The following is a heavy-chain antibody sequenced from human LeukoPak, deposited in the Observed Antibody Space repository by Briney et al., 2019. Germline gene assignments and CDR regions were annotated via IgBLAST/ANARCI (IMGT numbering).Heavy chain of an antibody. CDR2: MSPNNGKT. J-gene: IGHJ4*02. Sequence: ASVKVSCKASGYTFSNYDINWARQATGQGLEWMGWMSPNNGKTGYAQNFQGRVTMTRDTSISTAYMELRRLRIEDTAVYYCARGPPESSSSDSWGQGTLVTVSS. CDR1: GYTFSNYD. D-gene: IGHD6-13*01. V-gene: IGHV1-8*01. CDR3: ARGPPESSSSDS.